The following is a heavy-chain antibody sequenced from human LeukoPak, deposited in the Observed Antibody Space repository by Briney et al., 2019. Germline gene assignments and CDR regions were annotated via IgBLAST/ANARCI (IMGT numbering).Heavy chain of an antibody. CDR1: GGPMSRHY. D-gene: IGHD3-16*01. CDR3: ARDQRGGGDMARAFDY. V-gene: IGHV4-4*07. CDR2: IYSSGST. Sequence: PSETLSLTCTVSGGPMSRHYWSWIRQPAGKGLEWIGRIYSSGSTFYNNSLKSRVTMSVDTSKNQFSLKLVSVTAADTAVYYCARDQRGGGDMARAFDYWGQGTLVTVSS. J-gene: IGHJ4*02.